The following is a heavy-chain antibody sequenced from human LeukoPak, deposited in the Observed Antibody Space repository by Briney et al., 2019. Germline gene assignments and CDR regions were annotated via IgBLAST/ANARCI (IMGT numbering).Heavy chain of an antibody. J-gene: IGHJ6*03. CDR1: GGSIGSYY. CDR3: ARGGCDGGTCFCHYYYMEV. Sequence: SETLSLTCSVSGGSIGSYYWSWIRQPPGKGLEWIGYIYYSGSTNYNPSLKSRVIISVDRSKNQVSLRLTSVTAADTAMYYCARGGCDGGTCFCHYYYMEVWGKGTTVTVSS. D-gene: IGHD2-21*01. CDR2: IYYSGST. V-gene: IGHV4-59*01.